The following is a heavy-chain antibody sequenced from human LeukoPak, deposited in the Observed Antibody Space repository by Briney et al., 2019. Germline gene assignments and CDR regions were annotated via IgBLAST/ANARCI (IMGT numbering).Heavy chain of an antibody. V-gene: IGHV1-2*02. J-gene: IGHJ4*02. D-gene: IGHD1-26*01. CDR3: ARVFGGSRALDY. Sequence: ASVKVSCKASGYTFTSYGISWVRQAPGQGLEWMGWINPNSGGTNYAQKFQGRVTMTRDTSISTAYMELSRLRSDDTAVYYCARVFGGSRALDYWGQGTLVTVSS. CDR1: GYTFTSYG. CDR2: INPNSGGT.